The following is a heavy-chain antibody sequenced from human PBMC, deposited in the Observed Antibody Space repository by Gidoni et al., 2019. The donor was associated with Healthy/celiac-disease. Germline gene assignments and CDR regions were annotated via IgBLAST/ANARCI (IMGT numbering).Heavy chain of an antibody. CDR1: GFTFDDYA. V-gene: IGHV3-43D*03. CDR2: ISWDGGST. J-gene: IGHJ4*02. Sequence: EVQLVESGGVVVQPGGSLSLSCAVSGFTFDDYAMHWVRQAPGKGLEWVSLISWDGGSTYYADSVKGRFTISRDNSKNSLYLQMNSLRAEDTALYYCAKDMEPRGDYDSSGYFDYWGQGTLVTVSS. D-gene: IGHD3-22*01. CDR3: AKDMEPRGDYDSSGYFDY.